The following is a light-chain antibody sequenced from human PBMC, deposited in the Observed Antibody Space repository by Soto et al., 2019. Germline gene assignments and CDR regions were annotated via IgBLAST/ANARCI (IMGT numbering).Light chain of an antibody. V-gene: IGKV3-20*01. J-gene: IGKJ2*01. CDR2: ATS. Sequence: IVLTQSPGTLSLSPGERATLSCRASQNINTRYSAWYQQKPGQPPSLLIFATSTRASGIPDRFSGSGSGRDFTLTISRLEPKDSAVYFCQQYDDSARYIFGQGT. CDR3: QQYDDSARYI. CDR1: QNINTRY.